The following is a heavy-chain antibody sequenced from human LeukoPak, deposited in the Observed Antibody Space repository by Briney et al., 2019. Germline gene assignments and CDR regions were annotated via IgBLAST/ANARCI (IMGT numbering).Heavy chain of an antibody. D-gene: IGHD6-13*01. CDR1: GGSFSVYY. J-gene: IGHJ4*02. CDR2: INHSGST. Sequence: PSETLSLTCAVYGGSFSVYYWSWIRQPPGKGLEWIGEINHSGSTNYNPSPKSRVTISVDTSKNQFSLKLSSVTAADTAVYYCARYSSSWLEYYFDYWGQGTLVTVSS. CDR3: ARYSSSWLEYYFDY. V-gene: IGHV4-34*01.